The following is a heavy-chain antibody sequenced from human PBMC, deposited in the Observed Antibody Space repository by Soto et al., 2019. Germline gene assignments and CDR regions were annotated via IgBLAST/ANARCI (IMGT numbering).Heavy chain of an antibody. J-gene: IGHJ3*02. CDR2: MNPNSGNT. V-gene: IGHV1-8*01. CDR3: AREGVVVVTAIPVGSAFDI. Sequence: ASVKVSCKASGYTFTSYDINWVRHATGQVLEWMGWMNPNSGNTGYAQKFQGRVTMTRNTSISTAYMELSSLRSEDTAVYYCAREGVVVVTAIPVGSAFDIWGQGTMVTVSS. D-gene: IGHD2-21*02. CDR1: GYTFTSYD.